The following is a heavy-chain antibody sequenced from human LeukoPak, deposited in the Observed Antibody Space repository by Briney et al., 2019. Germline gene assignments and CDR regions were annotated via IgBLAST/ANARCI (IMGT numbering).Heavy chain of an antibody. Sequence: PGGSLRLSCAASGFTFSSYWMSWVRQAPGKGLEWVANIKQDGSEKYYVDSVKGRFTISRDNAKNSLYLQINSLRAEDTAVYYCARSLYSSSSSVWGQGTMVTVSS. J-gene: IGHJ3*01. CDR1: GFTFSSYW. D-gene: IGHD6-6*01. CDR3: ARSLYSSSSSV. CDR2: IKQDGSEK. V-gene: IGHV3-7*03.